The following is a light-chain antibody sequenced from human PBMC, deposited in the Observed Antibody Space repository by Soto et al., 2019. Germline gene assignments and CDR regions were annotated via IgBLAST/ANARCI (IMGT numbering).Light chain of an antibody. J-gene: IGLJ1*01. CDR2: EVS. V-gene: IGLV2-14*01. CDR3: SSSKSDIPR. CDR1: SSDV. Sequence: QSALTQPASVSGSPGQSITISCTGTSSDVSWYQQHPGKAPKLMIYEVSNRPSGVSNRFSGSKSGNTASLTISGLQTEDEADYYCSSSKSDIPRIGNGTKVTV.